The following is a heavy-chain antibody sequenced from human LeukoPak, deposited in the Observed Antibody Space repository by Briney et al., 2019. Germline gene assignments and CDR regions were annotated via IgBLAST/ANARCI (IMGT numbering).Heavy chain of an antibody. CDR3: AGEFVDDAFDI. D-gene: IGHD2-21*01. V-gene: IGHV3-21*01. CDR2: ISSSSSYI. J-gene: IGHJ3*02. CDR1: GFTFSSYS. Sequence: GGSLRLSCAASGFTFSSYSMNWVRQAPGKGLEWVSSISSSSSYIYYADSVKSRFTISRDNAKNSLYLQMNSLRAEDTAVYYCAGEFVDDAFDIWGQGTMVTVSS.